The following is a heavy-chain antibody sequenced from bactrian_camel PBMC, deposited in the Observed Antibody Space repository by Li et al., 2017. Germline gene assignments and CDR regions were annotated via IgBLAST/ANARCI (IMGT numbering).Heavy chain of an antibody. D-gene: IGHD5*01. V-gene: IGHV3S9*01. CDR3: AAAPSFGLEHGLDLPFTL. J-gene: IGHJ4*01. Sequence: HVQLVESGGDLVQPGGSLRLSCAGSGFTFDGYCMAWFRQAPGKEREGVASIETDGRTEYEASVKGRFTISRDNAKNTVYLQMNSLSPEDTAMYYCAAAPSFGLEHGLDLPFTLWGHGTQVTVS. CDR2: IETDGRT. CDR1: GFTFDGYC.